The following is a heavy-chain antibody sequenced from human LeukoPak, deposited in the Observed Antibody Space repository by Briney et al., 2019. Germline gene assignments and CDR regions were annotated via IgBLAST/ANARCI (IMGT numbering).Heavy chain of an antibody. J-gene: IGHJ4*02. CDR2: ITGSGRST. D-gene: IGHD3-16*02. CDR1: GFTLASYA. V-gene: IGHV3-23*01. Sequence: GGSLRLSCAASGFTLASYAMSWVRQAPGKGLEWVSAITGSGRSTYYADSAKGRFTISRDNSKNTLYLRMNSLRAEDTAVYYCAKETQFGGVIVTNFDYWGQGTLVTVSS. CDR3: AKETQFGGVIVTNFDY.